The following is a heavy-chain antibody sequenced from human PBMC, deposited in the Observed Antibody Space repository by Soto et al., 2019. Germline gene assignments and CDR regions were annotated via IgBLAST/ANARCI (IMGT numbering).Heavy chain of an antibody. CDR3: ARGDSNSEDYYYYYMDV. V-gene: IGHV3-21*01. Sequence: GGSLRLSCAASGFTFSNYSMNWVRQAPGKGLEWVSYISSSSSYIYYADSVKGRFTISRDNAKNSLYLQMNSLRAEDTDVFYCARGDSNSEDYYYYYMDVWGKGTTVTVSS. J-gene: IGHJ6*03. D-gene: IGHD4-4*01. CDR2: ISSSSSYI. CDR1: GFTFSNYS.